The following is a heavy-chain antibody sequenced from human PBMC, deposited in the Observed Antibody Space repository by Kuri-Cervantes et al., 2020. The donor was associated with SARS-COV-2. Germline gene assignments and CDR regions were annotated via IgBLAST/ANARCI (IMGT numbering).Heavy chain of an antibody. D-gene: IGHD1-26*01. V-gene: IGHV4-39*01. CDR2: IYYSGST. CDR3: ACIEWELLSYFDY. J-gene: IGHJ4*02. CDR1: GGSISSSSYY. Sequence: SETLSLTCTVSGGSISSSSYYWGWIRQPPGKGLEWIGSIYYSGSTYYNPSLKSRVTISVDTSKNQFSLKLSSVTAADTAVYYCACIEWELLSYFDYWGQGTLVTVSS.